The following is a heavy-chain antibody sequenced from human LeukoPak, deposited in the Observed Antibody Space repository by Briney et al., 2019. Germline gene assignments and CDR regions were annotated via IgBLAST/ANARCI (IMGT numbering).Heavy chain of an antibody. J-gene: IGHJ3*02. CDR3: ARLITGTTTAFDI. CDR2: VYTSGST. CDR1: GGSISGYY. V-gene: IGHV4-4*07. D-gene: IGHD1-7*01. Sequence: SETQSLTCSVSGGSISGYYWTWIRQPAGKGLEWIGRVYTSGSTHYNPSLKTRLTMSVDTSKNQFSLKLSSVTAADTAVYYCARLITGTTTAFDIWGQGTMVTVSS.